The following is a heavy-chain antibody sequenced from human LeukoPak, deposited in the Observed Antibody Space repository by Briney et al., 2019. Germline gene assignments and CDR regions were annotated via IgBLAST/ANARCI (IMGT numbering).Heavy chain of an antibody. J-gene: IGHJ1*01. CDR2: INPSGDST. CDR3: AHQLKDMTQRASGVSYFQH. CDR1: GYTFTSYG. D-gene: IGHD1-26*01. Sequence: GASVKVSCKASGYTFTSYGISWVRQAPGQGLEWMGIINPSGDSTSYAQKFQGRVTMTRDTSTSTVYMELSSLRSEDTAVYYCAHQLKDMTQRASGVSYFQHWGQGTLVTVSS. V-gene: IGHV1-46*01.